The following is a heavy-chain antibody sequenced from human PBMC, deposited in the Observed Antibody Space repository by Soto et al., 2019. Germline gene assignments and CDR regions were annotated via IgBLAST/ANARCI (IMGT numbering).Heavy chain of an antibody. CDR3: ARVGIVVVPAARYYGLDV. V-gene: IGHV6-1*01. CDR1: GDSVSSNTAA. D-gene: IGHD2-2*01. CDR2: TYYRSKWYN. Sequence: PSQTLSLTCAISGDSVSSNTAAWNWIRSSPSRGLEWLGRTYYRSKWYNDYAVSVKSRITINPDTSKNQFSLQPNSVTPEDTAVYYCARVGIVVVPAARYYGLDVWGQGTTVTVSS. J-gene: IGHJ6*02.